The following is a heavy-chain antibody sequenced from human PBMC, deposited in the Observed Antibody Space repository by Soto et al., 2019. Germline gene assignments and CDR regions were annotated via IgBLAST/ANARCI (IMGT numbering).Heavy chain of an antibody. D-gene: IGHD2-2*01. V-gene: IGHV2-26*01. CDR1: GFSLSNARMG. CDR3: ARIPLGYCSSTSCYGVTEFDY. Sequence: GSGPTLVNPTETLTLTCTVSGFSLSNARMGVSWIRQPPGKALEWLAHIFSNDEKSYSTSLKSRLTISKDTSKSQVVLTMTNMDPVDTATYYCARIPLGYCSSTSCYGVTEFDYWGQGTLVTVSS. J-gene: IGHJ4*02. CDR2: IFSNDEK.